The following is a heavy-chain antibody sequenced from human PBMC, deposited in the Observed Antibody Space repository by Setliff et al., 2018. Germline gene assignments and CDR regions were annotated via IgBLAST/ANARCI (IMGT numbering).Heavy chain of an antibody. V-gene: IGHV1-18*01. Sequence: ASVKVSCKTSGYTFTNYGITWVRQAPGQGLEWMGWINNYSFKTNYLQKFLGRVTVTTDTSTGTAYMELGSLTSDDTAIYYCARINFYVSSGYYYAPELWGQGTTVTVSS. J-gene: IGHJ4*02. CDR3: ARINFYVSSGYYYAPEL. CDR1: GYTFTNYG. D-gene: IGHD3-22*01. CDR2: INNYSFKT.